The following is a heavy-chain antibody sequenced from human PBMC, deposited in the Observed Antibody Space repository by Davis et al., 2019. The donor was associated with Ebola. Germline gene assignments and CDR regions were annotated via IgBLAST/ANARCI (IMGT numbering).Heavy chain of an antibody. Sequence: GGSLRLSCAASGFTFSSYSMNWVRQAPGKGLEWVSSNSSSSSYIYYADSVKGRFTISRDNAKNSLYLQMNSLRAEDTAVYYCAKPLVLWFGELLFNADYYYGMDVWGKGTTVTVSS. CDR3: AKPLVLWFGELLFNADYYYGMDV. CDR1: GFTFSSYS. J-gene: IGHJ6*04. CDR2: NSSSSSYI. V-gene: IGHV3-21*04. D-gene: IGHD3-10*01.